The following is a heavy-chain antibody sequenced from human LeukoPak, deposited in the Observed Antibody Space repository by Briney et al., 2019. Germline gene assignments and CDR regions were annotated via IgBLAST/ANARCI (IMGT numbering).Heavy chain of an antibody. Sequence: GGSLRLSCAASGFTFSSYAMHWVRQAPGKGLEYVSAISSNGGSTYYANSVKGRFTISRDNSKNTLYLQMGSLRAEDMAVYYCARAYTILRNWFDPWGQGTLVTVSS. J-gene: IGHJ5*02. D-gene: IGHD2-2*02. V-gene: IGHV3-64*01. CDR2: ISSNGGST. CDR3: ARAYTILRNWFDP. CDR1: GFTFSSYA.